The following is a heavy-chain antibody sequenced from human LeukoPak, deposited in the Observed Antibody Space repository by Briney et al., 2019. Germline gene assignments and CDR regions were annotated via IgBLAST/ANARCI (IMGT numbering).Heavy chain of an antibody. CDR3: ARGPRYGDYGRYFDL. CDR1: GGSFSGYY. Sequence: KPSETLSLTCAVYGGSFSGYYWSWIRQPPGKGLEWIGEINHSGSTNYNPSLKSRVTISVDTSKNQFSLKLSSVTAADTAVYYCARGPRYGDYGRYFDLWGRGNLFTVSS. J-gene: IGHJ2*01. D-gene: IGHD4-17*01. V-gene: IGHV4-34*01. CDR2: INHSGST.